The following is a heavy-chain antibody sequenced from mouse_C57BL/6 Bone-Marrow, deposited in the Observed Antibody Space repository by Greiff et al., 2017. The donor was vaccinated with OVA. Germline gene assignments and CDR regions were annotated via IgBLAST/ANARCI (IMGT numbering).Heavy chain of an antibody. CDR1: GYTFTSYW. CDR2: IYPGSGST. V-gene: IGHV1-55*01. D-gene: IGHD2-4*01. J-gene: IGHJ4*01. Sequence: QVQLKQPGAELVKPGASVKMSCKASGYTFTSYWITWVKQRPGQGLEWIGDIYPGSGSTNYNEKFKSKATLTVDTSSSTAYMQLSSLTSEDSAVYYCADYDLYYAMDYWGQGTSVTVSS. CDR3: ADYDLYYAMDY.